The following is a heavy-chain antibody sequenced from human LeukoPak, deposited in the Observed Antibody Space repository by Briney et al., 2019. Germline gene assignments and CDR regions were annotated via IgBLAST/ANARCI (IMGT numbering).Heavy chain of an antibody. D-gene: IGHD1/OR15-1a*01. Sequence: SVKVTCKASGDTFSSYAFSWVRQAPGQGLEWMGAIIPMSGTTHYAQNFQGRVTITSDESTRTVYLEVTSLRSEDTALYYCARSNNVFFAGDHWGQGTLVTVSS. CDR2: IIPMSGTT. CDR3: ARSNNVFFAGDH. J-gene: IGHJ4*02. V-gene: IGHV1-69*01. CDR1: GDTFSSYA.